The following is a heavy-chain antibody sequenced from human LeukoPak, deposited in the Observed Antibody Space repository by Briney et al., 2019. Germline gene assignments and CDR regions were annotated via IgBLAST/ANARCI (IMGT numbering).Heavy chain of an antibody. J-gene: IGHJ3*02. CDR1: GFTFGNHY. Sequence: PGGSLRLSCAASGFTFGNHYMSWVRQAPGKGLEWVANIKQDGSETFYVDSMKGRFTISRDNAKNSLYLQMNSLRAEDTAMYYCARESIVGATDDAFDIWGQGTMVTVSS. CDR3: ARESIVGATDDAFDI. D-gene: IGHD1-26*01. V-gene: IGHV3-7*01. CDR2: IKQDGSET.